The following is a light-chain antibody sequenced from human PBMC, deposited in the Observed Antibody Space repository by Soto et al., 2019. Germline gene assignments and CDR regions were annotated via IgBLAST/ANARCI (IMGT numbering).Light chain of an antibody. CDR1: KLGDKY. J-gene: IGLJ1*01. V-gene: IGLV3-1*01. Sequence: SYELTQPPSVSVSPGQTASITCSGDKLGDKYACWYQQKPGQSPELVIYQDSKRPSGIPERFSGSNSGNTATLTISGTQAMDEADYYCQAWDSSTAFYVFGTGTKLTVL. CDR3: QAWDSSTAFYV. CDR2: QDS.